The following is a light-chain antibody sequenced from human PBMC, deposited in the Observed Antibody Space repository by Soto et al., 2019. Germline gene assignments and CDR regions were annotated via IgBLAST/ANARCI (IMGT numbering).Light chain of an antibody. CDR1: QTISTW. CDR3: QQYSSWLWT. V-gene: IGKV3-15*01. J-gene: IGKJ1*01. Sequence: TQSPPTLSASVGDRVTITCRASQTISTWMAWYQQTPGQAPRLLIYGASNRATGVPARISGSVSGTEFTLTIASLQSEDFAIYYCQQYSSWLWTFGQGTKVDIK. CDR2: GAS.